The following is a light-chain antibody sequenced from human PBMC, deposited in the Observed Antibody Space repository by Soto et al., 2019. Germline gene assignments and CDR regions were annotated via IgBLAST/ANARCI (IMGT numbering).Light chain of an antibody. CDR2: AAS. Sequence: DIQMTQSPSSVSASLGDTVTISCRASQSVGSSLAWYQQKPGKAPKLLIYAASSLQSGVPSRFSGSGSGTDFTLTISSLQPEDFETYYCQQSYSNPITFGQGTRLEIK. V-gene: IGKV1-39*01. J-gene: IGKJ5*01. CDR1: QSVGSS. CDR3: QQSYSNPIT.